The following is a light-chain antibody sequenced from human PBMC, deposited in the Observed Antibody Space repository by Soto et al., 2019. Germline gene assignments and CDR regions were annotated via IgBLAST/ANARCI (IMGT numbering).Light chain of an antibody. J-gene: IGKJ2*01. CDR3: QQSHGIPYT. Sequence: DIQMTQSPSSLSASVGDRVTITCRASQTITGYLNWYQQRPGKAPKLLIYAASSLQSGVPSRFSGSGSGTDFTLTINSLQPEAFATYYCQQSHGIPYTFGPGTKLEIK. CDR2: AAS. V-gene: IGKV1-39*01. CDR1: QTITGY.